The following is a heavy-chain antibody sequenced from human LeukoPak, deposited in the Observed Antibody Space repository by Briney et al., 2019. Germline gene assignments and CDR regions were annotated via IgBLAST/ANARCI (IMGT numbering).Heavy chain of an antibody. CDR1: GGSISGYY. CDR3: ARDRGYCSGGSCYGYFDY. Sequence: SETLSLTCTVSGGSISGYYWSWIRQPPGKGLEWIGYIYYSGSTNYNPSLKSRVTISVDTSKNQFSLKLSSVTAADTAVYYCARDRGYCSGGSCYGYFDYWGQGTLVTVSS. V-gene: IGHV4-59*01. D-gene: IGHD2-15*01. CDR2: IYYSGST. J-gene: IGHJ4*02.